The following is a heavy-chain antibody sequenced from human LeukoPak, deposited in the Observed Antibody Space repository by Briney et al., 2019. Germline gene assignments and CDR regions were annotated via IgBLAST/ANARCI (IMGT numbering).Heavy chain of an antibody. J-gene: IGHJ4*02. D-gene: IGHD3-10*01. CDR1: GYTFTSYD. CDR3: AGGVRGGFKRGGGYYFDY. Sequence: ASVKVSCKASGYTFTSYDINWVRQATGQGLEWMGWMNPNSGNTGYAQKFQGRVTMTRNTSISTAYMELSSLRSEDTAVYYCAGGVRGGFKRGGGYYFDYWGQGTLVTVSS. CDR2: MNPNSGNT. V-gene: IGHV1-8*01.